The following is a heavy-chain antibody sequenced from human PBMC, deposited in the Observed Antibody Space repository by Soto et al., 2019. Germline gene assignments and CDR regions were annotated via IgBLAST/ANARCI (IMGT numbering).Heavy chain of an antibody. CDR2: IYHSGGT. D-gene: IGHD3-22*01. Sequence: QLQLQESGSGLVKPSQTLSLTCAVSGDSISSGGYSWNWIRQPPGKGLEWIGYIYHSGGTDYNPSLKSRVTITVDSSNNQFSLKLSSLTAADTAVSYRARDSRSGYYLDYWGQGTLVTVSS. CDR3: ARDSRSGYYLDY. J-gene: IGHJ4*02. CDR1: GDSISSGGYS. V-gene: IGHV4-30-2*01.